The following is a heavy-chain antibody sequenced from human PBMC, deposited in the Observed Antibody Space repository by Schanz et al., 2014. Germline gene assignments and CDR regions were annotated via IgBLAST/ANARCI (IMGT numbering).Heavy chain of an antibody. J-gene: IGHJ3*01. Sequence: EVQLLESGGGLVQPGGSLRLSCAASGFTFSAYAMTWVRQIPGKGLEWVANIKKDGSEKYYVDSVKGRFTISRDNAKNSLYLQMNSLRAEDTAVYYCAKSQGSSFDSWGQGTMVTVSS. V-gene: IGHV3-7*01. CDR2: IKKDGSEK. CDR1: GFTFSAYA. D-gene: IGHD6-13*01. CDR3: AKSQGSSFDS.